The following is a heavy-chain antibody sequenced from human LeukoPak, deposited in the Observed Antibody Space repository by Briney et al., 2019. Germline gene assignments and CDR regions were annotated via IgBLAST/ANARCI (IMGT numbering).Heavy chain of an antibody. D-gene: IGHD5-18*01. Sequence: GGSLRLSCAASGFTFSNYWMSWVRQAPGKGLEWVAIIKQDASEEYYVDSVKGRFTISRDNAKNSLYVQMNSLRVEDTAVYYCVREGQTAWNDYWGQGTLVTVSS. J-gene: IGHJ4*02. CDR2: IKQDASEE. CDR1: GFTFSNYW. V-gene: IGHV3-7*01. CDR3: VREGQTAWNDY.